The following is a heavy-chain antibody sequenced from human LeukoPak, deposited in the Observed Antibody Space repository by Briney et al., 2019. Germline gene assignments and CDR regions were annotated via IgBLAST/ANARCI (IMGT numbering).Heavy chain of an antibody. D-gene: IGHD4-17*01. CDR3: AREDYGDYEIQH. Sequence: SETLSLTCTVSGYSIISGYYWGWIRQSPGKGLEWIGYIYYSGSTYYNPSLKSRVTISVDTSKNQFSLKLSSVTAADTAVYYCAREDYGDYEIQHWGQGTLVTVSS. V-gene: IGHV4-38-2*02. J-gene: IGHJ1*01. CDR1: GYSIISGYY. CDR2: IYYSGST.